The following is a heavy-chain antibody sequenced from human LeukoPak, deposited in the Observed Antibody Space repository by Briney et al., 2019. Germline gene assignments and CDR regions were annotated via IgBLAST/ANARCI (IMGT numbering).Heavy chain of an antibody. CDR2: TYYRSKWYN. Sequence: SQTLSLTCAISGDSVSSNSAALNWIRQSPSRGLEWLGRTYYRSKWYNDYAVSVKSRITINPDTSKNQFSLQLNSVTPEDTAVYYCARSDPNYDILTGIFDYWGQGTLVTVSS. J-gene: IGHJ4*02. D-gene: IGHD3-9*01. CDR3: ARSDPNYDILTGIFDY. CDR1: GDSVSSNSAA. V-gene: IGHV6-1*01.